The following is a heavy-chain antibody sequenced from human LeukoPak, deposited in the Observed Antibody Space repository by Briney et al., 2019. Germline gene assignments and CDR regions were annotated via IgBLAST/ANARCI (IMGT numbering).Heavy chain of an antibody. J-gene: IGHJ4*02. Sequence: GGSLRLSCAATGLSFSSFAMSWVRQGPARGLEWVSSIRGNGKTFYADFVKGRFTLYSDSSTNTVYFQLNNLRVEDTAIYYCARASWVSSTDAVRWGQGTLVTVSS. D-gene: IGHD3-16*01. V-gene: IGHV3-23*01. CDR3: ARASWVSSTDAVR. CDR2: IRGNGKT. CDR1: GLSFSSFA.